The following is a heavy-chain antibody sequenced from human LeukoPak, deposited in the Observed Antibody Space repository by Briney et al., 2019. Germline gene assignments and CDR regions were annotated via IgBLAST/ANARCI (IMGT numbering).Heavy chain of an antibody. Sequence: ASVKVSCKASGYTFTTYGITWVRQAPGQGLEWMGWINPYNGNTNLAQKFQGRVTMTRNTSISTAYMELSSLRSEDTAVYYCARPYQYCSSTSCKSYYYYYMDVWGKGTTVTISS. CDR3: ARPYQYCSSTSCKSYYYYYMDV. J-gene: IGHJ6*03. CDR2: INPYNGNT. D-gene: IGHD2-2*01. V-gene: IGHV1-8*02. CDR1: GYTFTTYG.